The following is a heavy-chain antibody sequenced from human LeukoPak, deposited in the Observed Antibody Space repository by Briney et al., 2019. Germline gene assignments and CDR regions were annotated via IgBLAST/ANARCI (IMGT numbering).Heavy chain of an antibody. Sequence: ASAKVSCKVSGYTLTELSMHWVRQTPGKGLEWMGGFDPEDGETIYAQKFQGRVTMTEDTSTDTAYMEVSSLRSEDTALYYCTILVGATHFDYWGQGTLVTVSS. CDR2: FDPEDGET. CDR1: GYTLTELS. J-gene: IGHJ4*02. V-gene: IGHV1-24*01. D-gene: IGHD1-26*01. CDR3: TILVGATHFDY.